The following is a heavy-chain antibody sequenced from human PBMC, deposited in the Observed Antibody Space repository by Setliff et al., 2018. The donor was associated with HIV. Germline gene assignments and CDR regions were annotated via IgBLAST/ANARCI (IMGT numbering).Heavy chain of an antibody. J-gene: IGHJ5*02. CDR1: GGSISSTSHY. V-gene: IGHV4-31*03. Sequence: PSETLSLTCTVSGGSISSTSHYWGWVRQSPGRRLEWIGYIYHTGKTYYNPSLQSRIIMSLDMSQNQFSLKLSSVTAADTAVYYCAKEGNSVDNWLDPWGPGTLVTVSS. D-gene: IGHD1-26*01. CDR2: IYHTGKT. CDR3: AKEGNSVDNWLDP.